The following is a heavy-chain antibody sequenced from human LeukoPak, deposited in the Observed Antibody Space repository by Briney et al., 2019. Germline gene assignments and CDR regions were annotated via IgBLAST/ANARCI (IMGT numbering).Heavy chain of an antibody. V-gene: IGHV1-2*06. CDR3: AREGNTHFDY. Sequence: ASVKVSCKASGYTFTGYYMHWVRQAPGQGLEWMGRINPNSGGTNYEQKFQGRVTITADESTSTAYMELSSLRSEDTAVYYCAREGNTHFDYWGQGTLVTVSS. J-gene: IGHJ4*02. CDR1: GYTFTGYY. CDR2: INPNSGGT. D-gene: IGHD1/OR15-1a*01.